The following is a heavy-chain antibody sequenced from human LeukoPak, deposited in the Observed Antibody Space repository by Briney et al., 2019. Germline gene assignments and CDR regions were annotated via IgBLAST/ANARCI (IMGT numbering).Heavy chain of an antibody. J-gene: IGHJ4*02. CDR2: IKSKTDGGTT. D-gene: IGHD6-13*01. CDR3: TTVGRGIAAAGSDY. CDR1: GFTFSNAW. Sequence: GGSLRPSCAASGFTFSNAWMSWVRQAPGKGLEWVGRIKSKTDGGTTDYAAPVKGRFTISRDDSKNTLYLQMNSLKTEDTAVYYCTTVGRGIAAAGSDYWGQGTLVTVSS. V-gene: IGHV3-15*01.